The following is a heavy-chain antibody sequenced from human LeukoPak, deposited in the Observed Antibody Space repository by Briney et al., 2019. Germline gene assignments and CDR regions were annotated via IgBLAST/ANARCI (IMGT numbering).Heavy chain of an antibody. J-gene: IGHJ4*02. Sequence: GASVKVSCKASGGTFSSYAISWVRQAPGQGLEWMGRIIPILGIANYAQKFQGRVTITADKSTSTAYMELSSLRSEDTAVYYCARDPSYSSGWGNDYFDYWGQGTLVTVSS. V-gene: IGHV1-69*04. CDR1: GGTFSSYA. CDR2: IIPILGIA. D-gene: IGHD6-19*01. CDR3: ARDPSYSSGWGNDYFDY.